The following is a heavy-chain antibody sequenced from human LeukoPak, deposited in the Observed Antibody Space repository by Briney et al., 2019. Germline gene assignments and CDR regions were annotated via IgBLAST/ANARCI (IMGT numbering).Heavy chain of an antibody. D-gene: IGHD2-2*02. J-gene: IGHJ6*03. V-gene: IGHV1-69*01. Sequence: SVKVSCKASGGTFSSYAISWVRQAPGQGLEWMGGIIPIFGTANYAQKFQGRVTITADESTSTAYMELSSLRSEDTAVYYCARGVVVPAAISYYYYMDVWGKGTTVTVSS. CDR2: IIPIFGTA. CDR1: GGTFSSYA. CDR3: ARGVVVPAAISYYYYMDV.